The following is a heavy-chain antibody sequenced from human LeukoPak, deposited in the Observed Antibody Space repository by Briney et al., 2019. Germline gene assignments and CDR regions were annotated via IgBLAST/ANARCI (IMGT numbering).Heavy chain of an antibody. CDR1: GGSISSSNYY. J-gene: IGHJ4*02. Sequence: SETLSLTCTVSGGSISSSNYYWAWIRQPPGKGLEWIGTIFFSGSTYYSPSLRSRVTISVDTSKNQFSLRLTSVTAADTAVYYCAREGIVVGRRPIRDWGQGTLVTVSS. D-gene: IGHD2-2*01. CDR3: AREGIVVGRRPIRD. CDR2: IFFSGST. V-gene: IGHV4-39*07.